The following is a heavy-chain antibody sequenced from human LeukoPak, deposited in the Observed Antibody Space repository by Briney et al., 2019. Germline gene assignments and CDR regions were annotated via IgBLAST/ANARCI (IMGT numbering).Heavy chain of an antibody. CDR3: ARAVLATKSEHWFDS. J-gene: IGHJ5*01. CDR1: GGSFSGYY. CDR2: IYYTGST. D-gene: IGHD2-8*01. Sequence: KPSETLSLTCAVYGGSFSGYYWSWIRQPPGKGLEWIGYIYYTGSTNYNSSLKSRVTISVDTSKNQFSLNLSSVTAADTAMYYCARAVLATKSEHWFDSWGQGTLVTVSS. V-gene: IGHV4-59*01.